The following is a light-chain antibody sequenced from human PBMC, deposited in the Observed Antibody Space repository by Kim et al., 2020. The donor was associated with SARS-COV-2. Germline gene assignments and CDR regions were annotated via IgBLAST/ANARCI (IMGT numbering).Light chain of an antibody. Sequence: ASVKLTCTQSSGHSSYAIAWHQQQPEKGPRYLMKLNSDGSHSKGDGIPDRFSGSSSGTERYLTISSLQSEDEADYYCQTWGTGFRVFGGGTQLTVL. J-gene: IGLJ3*02. CDR2: LNSDGSH. CDR1: SGHSSYA. V-gene: IGLV4-69*01. CDR3: QTWGTGFRV.